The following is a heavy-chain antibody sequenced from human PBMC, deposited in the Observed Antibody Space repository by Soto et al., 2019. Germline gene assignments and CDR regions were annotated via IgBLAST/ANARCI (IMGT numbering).Heavy chain of an antibody. CDR3: ARAGDGYNRDDAFDI. D-gene: IGHD5-12*01. Sequence: EVQLVESGGGLIQPGGSLRLSCAASGFTVSSNYKSWVRQAPGKGLEWVSVIYSGGSTYYADSVKGRFTISRDNSKNTLYLQMNSLRAEDTAVYYCARAGDGYNRDDAFDIWGQGTMVTVSS. V-gene: IGHV3-53*01. CDR1: GFTVSSNY. CDR2: IYSGGST. J-gene: IGHJ3*02.